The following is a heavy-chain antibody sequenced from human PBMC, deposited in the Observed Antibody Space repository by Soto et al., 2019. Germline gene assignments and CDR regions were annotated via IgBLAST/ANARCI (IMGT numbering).Heavy chain of an antibody. CDR2: IWYDGSNK. CDR1: GFTFSSYG. CDR3: ARFAGYYDSSGYPWSDPPDY. V-gene: IGHV3-33*01. D-gene: IGHD3-22*01. J-gene: IGHJ4*02. Sequence: GGSLRLSCAASGFTFSSYGMHWVRQAPGKGLEWVAVIWYDGSNKYYADSVKGRFTISRDNSKNTLYLQMNSLRAEDTAVYYCARFAGYYDSSGYPWSDPPDYWGQGTLVTVSS.